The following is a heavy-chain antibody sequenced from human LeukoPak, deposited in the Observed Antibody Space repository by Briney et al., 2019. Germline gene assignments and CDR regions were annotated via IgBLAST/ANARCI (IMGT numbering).Heavy chain of an antibody. CDR2: INHSGST. CDR1: GGSFSGYY. V-gene: IGHV4-34*01. Sequence: SETLSLTCAVYGGSFSGYYWSWIRQPPGKGLEWIGEINHSGSTNYNPSLKSRVTISVDTSKNQFSLKLSSVTAADTVVYYCARRDYVWGSYRPFDYWGQGTLVTVSS. J-gene: IGHJ4*02. D-gene: IGHD3-16*02. CDR3: ARRDYVWGSYRPFDY.